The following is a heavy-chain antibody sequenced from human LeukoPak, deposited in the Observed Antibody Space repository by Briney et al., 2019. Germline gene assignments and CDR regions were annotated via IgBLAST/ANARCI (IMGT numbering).Heavy chain of an antibody. J-gene: IGHJ4*02. D-gene: IGHD3-10*01. CDR3: ARDSTSVLQTDY. V-gene: IGHV3-74*01. CDR1: GFTVSSNY. CDR2: INSDGTYT. Sequence: GGSLRLSCAASGFTVSSNYMSWVRQAPGEGLVWVSRINSDGTYTTYADSVKGRFTISRDNAKNTLYLQMSSLRAEDTAVYYCARDSTSVLQTDYWGQGTLVTVSS.